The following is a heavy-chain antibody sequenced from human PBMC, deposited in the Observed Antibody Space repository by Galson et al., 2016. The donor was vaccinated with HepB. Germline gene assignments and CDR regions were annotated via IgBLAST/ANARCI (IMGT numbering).Heavy chain of an antibody. V-gene: IGHV1-18*01. CDR2: VSGYNGNA. J-gene: IGHJ4*02. Sequence: SVKVSCKASGYMFANYAINWVRQAPGQGLEWMGWVSGYNGNAKYAQKFQDRVTMTTDTYTNTSDMEVRRLTSDDTAVYYCARGGPVDYGDKPDCFDDWGPATVGTVTS. D-gene: IGHD4-17*01. CDR3: ARGGPVDYGDKPDCFDD. CDR1: GYMFANYA.